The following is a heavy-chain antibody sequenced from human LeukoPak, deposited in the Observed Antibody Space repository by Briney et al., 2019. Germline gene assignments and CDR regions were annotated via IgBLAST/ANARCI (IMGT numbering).Heavy chain of an antibody. D-gene: IGHD1-14*01. CDR2: ISGSGGST. J-gene: IGHJ4*02. V-gene: IGHV3-23*01. Sequence: GGSLRLSCAASGFGFSRYWMHWVRQAPGTGLKWVSVISGSGGSTYYADSVKGRFIISRDNSKNTLYLQMNSLRAEDTAVYYCAKPARTDYADHWGQGTLVTVSS. CDR3: AKPARTDYADH. CDR1: GFGFSRYW.